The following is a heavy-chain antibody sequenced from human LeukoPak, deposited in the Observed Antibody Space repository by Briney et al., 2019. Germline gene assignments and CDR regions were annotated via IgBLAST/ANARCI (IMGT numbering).Heavy chain of an antibody. CDR1: GYTFTSYG. J-gene: IGHJ4*02. Sequence: ASVKVSCKASGYTFTSYGISWVRRAPGQGLEWMGWISAYNGNTNYAQKLQGRVTMTTDTSTSTAYMELRSLRSDDTAVYYCARNRLAAASTLGPSAYWGQGTLVTVSS. CDR2: ISAYNGNT. V-gene: IGHV1-18*01. CDR3: ARNRLAAASTLGPSAY. D-gene: IGHD6-13*01.